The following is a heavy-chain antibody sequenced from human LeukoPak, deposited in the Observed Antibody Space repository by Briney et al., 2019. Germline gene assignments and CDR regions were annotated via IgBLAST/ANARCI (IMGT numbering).Heavy chain of an antibody. V-gene: IGHV1-18*01. D-gene: IGHD3-22*01. CDR2: ISAYNGNT. CDR1: GYTFTSYG. Sequence: ASVKVSCKASGYTFTSYGISWVRQAPGQGLEWMGWISAYNGNTNYAQKLQGRVTMTTVTSTSTAYMELRSLRSDDTAVYYCARDGAYYYDSSGYYQFDYWGQGTLVTVSS. J-gene: IGHJ4*02. CDR3: ARDGAYYYDSSGYYQFDY.